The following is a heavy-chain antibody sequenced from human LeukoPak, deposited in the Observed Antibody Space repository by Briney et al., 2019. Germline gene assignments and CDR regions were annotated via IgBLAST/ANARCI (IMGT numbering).Heavy chain of an antibody. V-gene: IGHV3-7*01. CDR3: ARLKDDFNKLDY. D-gene: IGHD3-3*01. CDR1: GFTFSTYW. Sequence: GGSLRVSCAASGFTFSTYWMSLVRQAPGKGLEWVANINQDGSQKRYVDSVQGRFTISRDNTKNTLCMQMNTLRAEDTAVYNCARLKDDFNKLDYWGQGALVTVSS. CDR2: INQDGSQK. J-gene: IGHJ4*02.